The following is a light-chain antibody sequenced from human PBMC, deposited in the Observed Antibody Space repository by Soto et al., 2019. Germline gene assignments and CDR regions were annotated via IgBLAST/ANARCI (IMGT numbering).Light chain of an antibody. CDR2: AAS. J-gene: IGKJ1*01. Sequence: DIQMTQSPSSLSASVGDRVTITCRASQSISSYLNWYQQKPGKAPKLLIYAASSLQSGVPSRFSGSGSGTDFTHTISSLQPEDFAIYDWKHSWSTFGQGTKGEI. V-gene: IGKV1-39*01. CDR1: QSISSY. CDR3: KHSWST.